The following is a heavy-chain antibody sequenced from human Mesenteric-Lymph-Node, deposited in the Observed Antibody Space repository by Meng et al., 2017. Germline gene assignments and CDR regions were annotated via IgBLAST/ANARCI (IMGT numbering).Heavy chain of an antibody. CDR3: ARGRGNQPLFDF. CDR2: IIPIFGTA. V-gene: IGHV1-69*01. J-gene: IGHJ4*02. CDR1: GGTFSSYA. D-gene: IGHD2/OR15-2a*01. Sequence: QVRLVQSWAEVKMPGSSGKVSCKASGGTFSSYAISWVRQAPGQGLEWMGGIIPIFGTANYAQKFQGRVTITADESTSTAYMELSSLTFEDTAVYFCARGRGNQPLFDFWGQGTLVTVSS.